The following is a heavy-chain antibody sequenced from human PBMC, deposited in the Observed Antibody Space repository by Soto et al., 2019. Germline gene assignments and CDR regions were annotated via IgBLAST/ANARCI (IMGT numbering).Heavy chain of an antibody. CDR1: GYSFAGYW. J-gene: IGHJ4*02. Sequence: GESLKISCKGSGYSFAGYWITWVRKKPGKGLEWMGRIDPSDSQTYYSPSFRGHVTISVTKSITTVFLQWSSLRASDTAMYYCARQIYDSDTGPNFKYYFDSWRQGTPVTVSS. CDR2: IDPSDSQT. D-gene: IGHD3-22*01. CDR3: ARQIYDSDTGPNFKYYFDS. V-gene: IGHV5-10-1*01.